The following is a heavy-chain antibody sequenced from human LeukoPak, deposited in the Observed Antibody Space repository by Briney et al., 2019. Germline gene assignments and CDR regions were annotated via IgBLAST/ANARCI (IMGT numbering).Heavy chain of an antibody. CDR2: IRSNSRGI. CDR1: GFTFNSYT. V-gene: IGHV3-48*02. Sequence: QPGGSLRLSCAASGFTFNSYTMNWVRQAPGKGLESVSSIRSNSRGINYADSVKGRFTISRDNAKNSLYLQMNSLRDEDTAVYYCARSIRTTWYGFDYWGQGTLVTVSS. D-gene: IGHD3-3*02. J-gene: IGHJ4*02. CDR3: ARSIRTTWYGFDY.